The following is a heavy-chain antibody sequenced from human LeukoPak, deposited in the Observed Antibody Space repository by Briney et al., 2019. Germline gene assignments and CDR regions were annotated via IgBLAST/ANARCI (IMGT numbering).Heavy chain of an antibody. CDR2: ISISGYDA. V-gene: IGHV3-23*01. CDR3: AKDRELLFAHCWFDL. Sequence: GGSLRLSCAASGFTFSTYAMSWVRQAPGKGLEWVSGISISGYDAYYADSVKGRFTISRDDSKNTPYLQMNRLRAEDTAIYYCAKDRELLFAHCWFDLWGQGTLVAVSS. D-gene: IGHD3-10*01. J-gene: IGHJ5*02. CDR1: GFTFSTYA.